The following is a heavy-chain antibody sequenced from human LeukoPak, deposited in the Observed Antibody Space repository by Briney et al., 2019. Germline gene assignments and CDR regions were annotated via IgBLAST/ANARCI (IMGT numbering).Heavy chain of an antibody. J-gene: IGHJ5*02. D-gene: IGHD4-17*01. CDR2: IYYIGST. CDR3: ARDSTVTTGDRYWFDP. CDR1: GDSISSYY. V-gene: IGHV4-59*12. Sequence: SETLSLTCTVSGDSISSYYWSWIRQPPGKGLEWIGYIYYIGSTNYNPSLKSRVTISVDTSKNQFSLKLSSVTAADTAVYYCARDSTVTTGDRYWFDPWGQGTLVTVSS.